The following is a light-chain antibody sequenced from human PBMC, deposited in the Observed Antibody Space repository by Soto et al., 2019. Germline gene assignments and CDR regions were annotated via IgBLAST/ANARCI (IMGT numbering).Light chain of an antibody. CDR3: SSYTSRSALNVV. J-gene: IGLJ2*01. CDR2: DVS. CDR1: SSDVGGYIY. Sequence: QSALTQPASVSGSPGQSITISCTGTSSDVGGYIYVSWYQQHPGKAPKLMIYDVSNRPSGVSNRFSGSKSGNTSSLTISGLQAEDEADDYCSSYTSRSALNVVFGGGTKLTVL. V-gene: IGLV2-14*01.